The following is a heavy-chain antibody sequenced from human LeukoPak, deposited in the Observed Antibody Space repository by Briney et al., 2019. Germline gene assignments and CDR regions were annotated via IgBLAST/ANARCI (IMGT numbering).Heavy chain of an antibody. CDR2: IYYSGST. CDR1: GGSISSSSYY. J-gene: IGHJ5*02. Sequence: PSETLSLTCTVSGGSISSSSYYWGWIRQPPGKGLEWIGSIYYSGSTYYNPSLKSRVTISVDTSKNQFSLKLSSVPAADTAVYYCAREGSYYDFWSGYRLPNWFDPWGQGTLVTVSS. CDR3: AREGSYYDFWSGYRLPNWFDP. D-gene: IGHD3-3*01. V-gene: IGHV4-39*07.